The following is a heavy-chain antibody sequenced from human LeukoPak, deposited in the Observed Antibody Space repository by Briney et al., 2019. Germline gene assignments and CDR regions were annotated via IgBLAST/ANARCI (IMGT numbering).Heavy chain of an antibody. V-gene: IGHV3-11*01. CDR2: ISSSGSTT. J-gene: IGHJ4*02. Sequence: NPGGSLRLSCAASGFTFSDYYMSWIRQAPGKGLEWVSYISSSGSTTYYADSVKGRFTISRDNSKNTLYLQMNSVRVEDTAVYYCAKGTYGSGTYGAHDYWGQGTLVTVSS. D-gene: IGHD3-10*01. CDR1: GFTFSDYY. CDR3: AKGTYGSGTYGAHDY.